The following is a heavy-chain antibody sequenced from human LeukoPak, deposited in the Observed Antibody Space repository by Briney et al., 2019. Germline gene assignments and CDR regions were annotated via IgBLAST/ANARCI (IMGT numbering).Heavy chain of an antibody. D-gene: IGHD3-10*01. V-gene: IGHV4-30-2*01. CDR2: IYHSGST. J-gene: IGHJ4*02. CDR1: GGSISSGGYY. CDR3: AREGLPSSVDY. Sequence: SQTLSLTCTVSGGSISSGGYYWSWIRQPPGKGQEWIGYIYHSGSTYYNPSLKSRDTISVDRSKNQFSLKLSSVTAADTAVYYCAREGLPSSVDYWGQGTLVTVAS.